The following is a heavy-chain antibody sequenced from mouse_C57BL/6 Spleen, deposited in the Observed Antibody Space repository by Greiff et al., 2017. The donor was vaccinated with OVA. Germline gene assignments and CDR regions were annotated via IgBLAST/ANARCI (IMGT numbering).Heavy chain of an antibody. CDR2: ISSGGSYT. D-gene: IGHD2-5*01. V-gene: IGHV5-6*02. CDR3: ARIQSYYSNYFDY. CDR1: GFTFSSYG. J-gene: IGHJ2*01. Sequence: EVKLEESGGDLVKPGGSLKLSCAASGFTFSSYGMSWVRQTPDKRLEWVATISSGGSYTYYPDSVKGRFTISRDNAKNTLYLQMSSLKSEDTAMYYCARIQSYYSNYFDYWGQGTTLTVSS.